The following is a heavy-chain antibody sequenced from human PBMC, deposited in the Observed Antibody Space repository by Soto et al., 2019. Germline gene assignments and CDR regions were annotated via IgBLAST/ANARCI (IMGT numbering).Heavy chain of an antibody. D-gene: IGHD1-7*01. Sequence: GASVKVSCKASGYTFTSYYMHWVRQAPGQGLEWMGIINPSGGSTSYAQKFQGRVTMTRDTSTSTVYMELSSLRSEDTAVYYCAREPIQNSQYYYYGMDVWGQGTTVNGS. CDR3: AREPIQNSQYYYYGMDV. V-gene: IGHV1-46*03. CDR2: INPSGGST. J-gene: IGHJ6*02. CDR1: GYTFTSYY.